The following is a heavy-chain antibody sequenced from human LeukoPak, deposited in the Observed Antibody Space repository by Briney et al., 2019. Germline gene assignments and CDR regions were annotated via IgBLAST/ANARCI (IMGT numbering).Heavy chain of an antibody. V-gene: IGHV3-21*01. CDR2: ISSSSSYI. CDR3: AGYYDSSGYGLTGAFDI. CDR1: GFTFSSYS. D-gene: IGHD3-22*01. J-gene: IGHJ3*02. Sequence: GGSLRLXCAASGFTFSSYSMNWVRQAPGKGLEWVSSISSSSSYIYYADSVKGRFTISRDNAKNSLYLQMNSLRAEDTAVYYCAGYYDSSGYGLTGAFDIWGQGTMVTVSS.